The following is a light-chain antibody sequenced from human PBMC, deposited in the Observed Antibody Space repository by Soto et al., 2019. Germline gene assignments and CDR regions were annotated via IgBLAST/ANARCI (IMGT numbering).Light chain of an antibody. CDR2: DAS. CDR3: QHYGSSYT. Sequence: EIVLTQSPGTLSLSPGERATLSCRASQSVGGSYLAWYQQRPGQAPRLLIYDASTRATGIPDRFSGSGSGTDFTLTISRLDPEDFAVYHCQHYGSSYTFGQGTRLEIK. J-gene: IGKJ2*01. V-gene: IGKV3-20*01. CDR1: QSVGGSY.